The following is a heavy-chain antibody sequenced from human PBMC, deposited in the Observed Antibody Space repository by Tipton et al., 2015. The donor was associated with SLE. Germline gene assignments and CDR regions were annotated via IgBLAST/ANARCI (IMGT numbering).Heavy chain of an antibody. V-gene: IGHV4-59*12. CDR1: GGSISSYY. CDR3: ARDPAIVVVPAAMMNWYFDL. CDR2: IYYSGST. J-gene: IGHJ2*01. D-gene: IGHD2-2*01. Sequence: TLSLTCTVSGGSISSYYWSWIRQPPGKGLEWIGYIYYSGSTNNNPSLKSRVTISLDTSKNQFSLKLSSMTAADTAVYYCARDPAIVVVPAAMMNWYFDLWGRGTLVTVSS.